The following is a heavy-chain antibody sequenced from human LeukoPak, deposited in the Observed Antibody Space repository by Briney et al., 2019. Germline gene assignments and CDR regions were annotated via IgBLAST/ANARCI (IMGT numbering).Heavy chain of an antibody. V-gene: IGHV3-7*01. CDR3: ARDYVDY. Sequence: GGSLRLSCAVSGLRFSNYWMNWVRQAPGKGLEWVANIKQDGSEKYYVDSVRGRFTISRDNPKNSLHLQMNRLRAEDTAVYYCARDYVDYGGQGTLVTVSS. J-gene: IGHJ4*02. CDR2: IKQDGSEK. CDR1: GLRFSNYW.